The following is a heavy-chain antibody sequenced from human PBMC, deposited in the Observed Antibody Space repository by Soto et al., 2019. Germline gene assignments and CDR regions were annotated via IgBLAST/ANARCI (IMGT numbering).Heavy chain of an antibody. CDR1: GGSISSGGYS. J-gene: IGHJ4*02. CDR2: IYHSGST. V-gene: IGHV4-30-2*01. CDR3: ARGMTTVTTFDY. Sequence: QLQLQESGSGLVKPSQTLSLTCAVSGGSISSGGYSCNWIRQPPGKGLEWIGYIYHSGSTYYNPSLKSRVXXXVXWSKNQFSLQLSSVTAADTAVYYCARGMTTVTTFDYWGQGTLVTVSS. D-gene: IGHD4-17*01.